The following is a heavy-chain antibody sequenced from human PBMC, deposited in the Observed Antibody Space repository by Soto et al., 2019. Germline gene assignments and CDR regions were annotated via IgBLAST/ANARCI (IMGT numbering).Heavy chain of an antibody. J-gene: IGHJ5*02. Sequence: ASVKASCKASGYTFTSYVIRWVRQAPGQGLEWMGWISAYNGNTNYAQKLQGRVTMTTDTSTSTAYMELRSLRSDDTAVYYCARHRYCSGGSCYSDRGQSFDWIXPWGQGTLVXVSS. CDR3: ARHRYCSGGSCYSDRGQSFDWIXP. CDR2: ISAYNGNT. CDR1: GYTFTSYV. D-gene: IGHD2-15*01. V-gene: IGHV1-18*01.